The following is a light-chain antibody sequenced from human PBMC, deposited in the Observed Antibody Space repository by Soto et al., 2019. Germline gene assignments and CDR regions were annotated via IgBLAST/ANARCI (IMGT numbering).Light chain of an antibody. CDR3: CSYADNYSHV. J-gene: IGLJ1*01. CDR2: DVS. CDR1: SSDVGGYNY. Sequence: QSALTQPRSVSGSPGQSVTISCTGTSSDVGGYNYVSWYQQHPTKAPKLIIYDVSKRPSGVPDRFSGSKSGNTASLTISGLQAEDEADYYCCSYADNYSHVFGPGTKVTVL. V-gene: IGLV2-11*01.